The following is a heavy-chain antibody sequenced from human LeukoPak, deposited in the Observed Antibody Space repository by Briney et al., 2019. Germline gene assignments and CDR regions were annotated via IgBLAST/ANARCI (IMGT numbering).Heavy chain of an antibody. CDR3: AKDMVTTVSTGLLNYGIYV. CDR1: GFTFSSYP. CDR2: ICSNGGST. J-gene: IGHJ6*01. Sequence: SGGSLRLSCAASGFTFSSYPMHWVRQAPGKGLEYVSAICSNGGSTYYANSVKGKFTISRDNSQNKLFLQMGSLRAEDMAVYYCAKDMVTTVSTGLLNYGIYVWGRETAVTVPS. V-gene: IGHV3-64*01. D-gene: IGHD4-17*01.